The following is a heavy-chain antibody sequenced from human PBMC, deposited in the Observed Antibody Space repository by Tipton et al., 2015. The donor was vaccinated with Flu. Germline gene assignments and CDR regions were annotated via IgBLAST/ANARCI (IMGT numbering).Heavy chain of an antibody. CDR1: GFTVSSNY. D-gene: IGHD6-13*01. Sequence: GSLRLSCAASGFTVSSNYMSWVRQAPGKGLEWVSIIYSGGSTYYADSVKGRSTISRDNSKNTLYLQMNSLRAEDTAMYYCAKEAAADTAGFFQHWGQGTLVTVSS. J-gene: IGHJ1*01. CDR2: IYSGGST. V-gene: IGHV3-53*01. CDR3: AKEAAADTAGFFQH.